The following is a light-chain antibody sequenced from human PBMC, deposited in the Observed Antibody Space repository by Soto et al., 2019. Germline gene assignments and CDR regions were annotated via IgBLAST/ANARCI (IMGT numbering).Light chain of an antibody. J-gene: IGKJ4*01. CDR3: QQRSNWPGT. CDR2: DAS. V-gene: IGKV3-11*01. Sequence: EIVLTQSPATLSLSPGERATLSCRASQSVSSYLAWYQQKPGQAPRLLIYDASNRATGIPARFSGSGSGTDFTLTISSPEPEDFAVYYCQQRSNWPGTFGGGTKVEIK. CDR1: QSVSSY.